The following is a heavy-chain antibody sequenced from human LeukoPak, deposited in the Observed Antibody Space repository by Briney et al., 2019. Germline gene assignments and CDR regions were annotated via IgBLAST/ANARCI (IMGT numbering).Heavy chain of an antibody. CDR1: GCTFRSYS. CDR2: NSSSSSEI. D-gene: IGHD3-16*01. CDR3: ARWGRHN. V-gene: IGHV3-21*01. J-gene: IGHJ4*02. Sequence: GESLRLSCAVSGCTFRSYSLNWVRQAPGKGQEWVSSNSSSSSEIYYADSVKRRFTISRDNTKKKLYLQIHSLRAEDTAVYYFARWGRHNSGQGTLVTVSS.